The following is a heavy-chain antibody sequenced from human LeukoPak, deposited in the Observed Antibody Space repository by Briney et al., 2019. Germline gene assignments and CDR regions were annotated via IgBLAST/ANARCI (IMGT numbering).Heavy chain of an antibody. CDR1: GFTFSSYE. CDR2: ISSSGSTI. J-gene: IGHJ4*02. CDR3: ARSLPRYYYFDY. D-gene: IGHD3-9*01. V-gene: IGHV3-48*03. Sequence: GGSLRLSCAASGFTFSSYEMNWVRQAPGKGLEWVSYISSSGSTIYYADSVKGRFTISRDNAKNSLYLQMDSLRAEDTAVYYCARSLPRYYYFDYWGQGTLVTVSS.